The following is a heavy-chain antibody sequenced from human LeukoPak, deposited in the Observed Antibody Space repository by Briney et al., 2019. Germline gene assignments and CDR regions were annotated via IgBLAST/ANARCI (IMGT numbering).Heavy chain of an antibody. V-gene: IGHV4-59*08. CDR2: IYYSGST. CDR1: GGSISSYY. Sequence: KSSETLSLTCTVSGGSISSYYWSWIRQPPGKGLEWIGYIYYSGSTNYNPSLKSRVTISVDTSKNQFSLKLSSVTAADTAVYYCASQGRMATVIPDAFDIWGQGTMVTVSS. CDR3: ASQGRMATVIPDAFDI. J-gene: IGHJ3*02. D-gene: IGHD5-24*01.